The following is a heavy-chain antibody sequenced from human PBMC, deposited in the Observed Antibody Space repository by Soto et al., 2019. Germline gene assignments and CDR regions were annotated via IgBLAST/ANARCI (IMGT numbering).Heavy chain of an antibody. CDR1: GGTFSSYA. D-gene: IGHD3-22*01. CDR2: IIPIFGTA. J-gene: IGHJ3*02. Sequence: GASVKVSCKASGGTFSSYAISWVRQAPGQGLEWMGGIIPIFGTANYAQKFQGRVTITADESTSTAYMELSSLRSEDTAVYYCARDLYYDSSGYHDAFDIWGQGTIVTVSS. CDR3: ARDLYYDSSGYHDAFDI. V-gene: IGHV1-69*13.